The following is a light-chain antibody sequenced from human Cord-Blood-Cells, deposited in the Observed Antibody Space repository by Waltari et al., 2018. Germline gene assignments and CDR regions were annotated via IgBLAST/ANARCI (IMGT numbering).Light chain of an antibody. CDR3: SSYTSSSTLV. Sequence: QSALTQPASVSGSPGQSITISCTGTSSDVGGYTYVSWYQQHPGKSPKLLLYDVSNRPSGGSKRFSGSKSGNTASLTISGLQAEDEADYYCSSYTSSSTLVFGTGTKVTVL. V-gene: IGLV2-14*03. CDR2: DVS. J-gene: IGLJ1*01. CDR1: SSDVGGYTY.